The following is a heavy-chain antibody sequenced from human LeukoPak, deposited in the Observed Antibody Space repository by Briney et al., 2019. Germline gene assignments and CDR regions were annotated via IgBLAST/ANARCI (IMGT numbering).Heavy chain of an antibody. D-gene: IGHD2-2*02. CDR2: IIPFIGVT. CDR1: GDTFSSHT. J-gene: IGHJ5*02. Sequence: SVKVSCKASGDTFSSHTINWVRQAPGQGLEWMGRIIPFIGVTKYAQKFQARVTITADKSTSTAYMELSSLKSEDTAAYYCARGYCTSTTCYMYNWLDPWGQGTLVTVSS. V-gene: IGHV1-69*02. CDR3: ARGYCTSTTCYMYNWLDP.